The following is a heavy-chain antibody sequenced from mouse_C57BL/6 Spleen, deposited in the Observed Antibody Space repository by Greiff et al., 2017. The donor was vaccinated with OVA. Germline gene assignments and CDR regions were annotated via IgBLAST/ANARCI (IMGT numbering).Heavy chain of an antibody. CDR1: GYTFTEYT. CDR2: FYPGSGSI. CDR3: ARHEENYGYDRDYAMDY. J-gene: IGHJ4*01. Sequence: QVQLQQSGAELVKPGASVKLSCKASGYTFTEYTIHWVKQRSGQGLEWIGWFYPGSGSIKYNEKFKDKATLTADKSSSTVYMELSRLTSEDSAVYFCARHEENYGYDRDYAMDYWGQGTSVTVSS. D-gene: IGHD2-2*01. V-gene: IGHV1-62-2*01.